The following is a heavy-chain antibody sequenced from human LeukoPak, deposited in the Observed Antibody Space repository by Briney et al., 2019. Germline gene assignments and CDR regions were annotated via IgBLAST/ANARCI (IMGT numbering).Heavy chain of an antibody. D-gene: IGHD4-11*01. CDR3: TRVGDSNTLDY. CDR1: GFTVSSNY. Sequence: GGSLRLSCAASGFTVSSNYMSWVRQAPGKGLEWVSVIYSGGNTYYADSVKGRFTISRDNSKNTLYLQMNSLRAEDTAVYYCTRVGDSNTLDYWGQGTLVTVSS. J-gene: IGHJ4*02. CDR2: IYSGGNT. V-gene: IGHV3-53*01.